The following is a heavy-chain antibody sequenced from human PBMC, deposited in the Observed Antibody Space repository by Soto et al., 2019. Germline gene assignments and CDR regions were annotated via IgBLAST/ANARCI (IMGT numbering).Heavy chain of an antibody. CDR3: ARDPADYTNWFDP. CDR2: IIPIFGTA. Sequence: GASVKVSCKASGGTFSSYAISWVRQAPGQGLEWMGGIIPIFGTANYAQKFQGRVTITADKSTSTAYMELSSLRSEDTAVYYCARDPADYTNWFDPWGQGTLVTVSS. J-gene: IGHJ5*02. D-gene: IGHD4-4*01. V-gene: IGHV1-69*06. CDR1: GGTFSSYA.